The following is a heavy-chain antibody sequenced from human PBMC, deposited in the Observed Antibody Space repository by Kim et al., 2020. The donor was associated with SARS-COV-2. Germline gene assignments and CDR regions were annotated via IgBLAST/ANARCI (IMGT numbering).Heavy chain of an antibody. Sequence: SETLSLTCAVSGGSISSSNWWSWVRQPPGKGLEWIGEIYHSGSTNYNPSLKSRVTISVDKSKNQFSLKLSSLTAAAPAVYSCDRGYSSGWSGPSYYVWDV. CDR3: DRGYSSGWSGPSYYVWDV. CDR2: IYHSGST. J-gene: IGHJ6*01. V-gene: IGHV4-4*02. D-gene: IGHD6-19*01. CDR1: GGSISSSNW.